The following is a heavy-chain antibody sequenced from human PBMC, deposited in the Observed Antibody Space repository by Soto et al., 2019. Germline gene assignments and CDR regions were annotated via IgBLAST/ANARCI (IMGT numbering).Heavy chain of an antibody. CDR3: ARDPDALYYYDSSGYYFDY. V-gene: IGHV3-30-3*01. CDR1: GFTFSSYA. Sequence: QVQLVESGGGVVQPGRSLRLSCAASGFTFSSYAMHWVRQAPGKGLEWVAVISYDGSNKYYADSVKGRFTISRDNSKNTLYLQMNSLRAEDTAVYYCARDPDALYYYDSSGYYFDYWGQGTLVTVSS. J-gene: IGHJ4*02. D-gene: IGHD3-22*01. CDR2: ISYDGSNK.